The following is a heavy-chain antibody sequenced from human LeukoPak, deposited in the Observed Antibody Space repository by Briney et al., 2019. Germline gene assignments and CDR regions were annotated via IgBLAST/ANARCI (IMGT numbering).Heavy chain of an antibody. D-gene: IGHD3-3*01. Sequence: PGGSLRLSCAASGFTFSSYWMNWVRQAPGKGLEWVSYISSASSTIYYADSVKGRFTISRDNAKNSLYLQMNSLRAEDTAVYYCARDFWYMDVWGKGTTVTVSS. V-gene: IGHV3-48*01. J-gene: IGHJ6*03. CDR2: ISSASSTI. CDR3: ARDFWYMDV. CDR1: GFTFSSYW.